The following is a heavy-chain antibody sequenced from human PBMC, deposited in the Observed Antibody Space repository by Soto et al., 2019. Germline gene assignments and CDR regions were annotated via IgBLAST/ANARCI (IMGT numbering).Heavy chain of an antibody. CDR1: GYTFATYD. Sequence: QVQLVQSGAEVKTPGASVKVSCKASGYTFATYDMNWVRQAPGQGLEWMGWMNPNSGNTGYAQKFQGRLTMTRDTALSVAHMELRSLRNEDAAVYSCARSDGYNFNWLDSWGQGTLVTVSA. D-gene: IGHD2-21*01. V-gene: IGHV1-8*01. CDR3: ARSDGYNFNWLDS. CDR2: MNPNSGNT. J-gene: IGHJ5*01.